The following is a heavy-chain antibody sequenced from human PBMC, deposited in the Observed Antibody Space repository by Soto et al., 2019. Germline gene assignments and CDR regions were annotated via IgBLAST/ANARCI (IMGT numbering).Heavy chain of an antibody. V-gene: IGHV3-30*03. Sequence: QVQLVESGGGVVQPGRSLRLSCAASGFTFSSYGMHWVRQAPGKGLEWVAVISYDGSNKYYADSVKGRFTISRDNSKNTLYLQMNSLSTEDTAVYYCTRWLSGWGDWGQGTLVTVSS. CDR2: ISYDGSNK. CDR1: GFTFSSYG. D-gene: IGHD3-16*01. J-gene: IGHJ4*02. CDR3: TRWLSGWGD.